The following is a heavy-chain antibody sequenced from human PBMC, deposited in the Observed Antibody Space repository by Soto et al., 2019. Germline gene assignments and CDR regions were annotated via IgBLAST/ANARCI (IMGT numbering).Heavy chain of an antibody. CDR2: ISYSGST. CDR3: AREDYFDSGGFPI. Sequence: SETLSLTCIVSGGSISSSYWSWIRQPPGKGLEWIGYISYSGSTNYNPSLKSRVTISVDTANNHFYLSLSYVTAADTAMYYCAREDYFDSGGFPIWGQGTLVTVS. D-gene: IGHD3-22*01. J-gene: IGHJ4*02. V-gene: IGHV4-59*01. CDR1: GGSISSSY.